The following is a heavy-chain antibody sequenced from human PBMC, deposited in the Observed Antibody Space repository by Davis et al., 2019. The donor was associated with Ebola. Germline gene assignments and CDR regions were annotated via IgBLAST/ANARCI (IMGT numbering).Heavy chain of an antibody. Sequence: PSETLSLTCTVSGGSISNYYWSWIRQSAGKGLEWIGRIYSSGSTNYNPSLKSRVTMSADTSKNQLSLNLRSVTAADTAVYYCARAAIGVAISGYGMDVWGQGTTVTVSS. CDR1: GGSISNYY. CDR2: IYSSGST. CDR3: ARAAIGVAISGYGMDV. D-gene: IGHD3-3*01. V-gene: IGHV4-4*07. J-gene: IGHJ6*02.